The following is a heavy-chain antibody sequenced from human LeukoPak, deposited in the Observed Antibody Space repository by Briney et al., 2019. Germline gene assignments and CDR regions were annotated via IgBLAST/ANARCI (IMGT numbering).Heavy chain of an antibody. Sequence: GASVKVSCKASGYTFTSYDIIWVRQAPGKGLEWMGGFDPEVGETIYAQKFRGRVTMTEDTSPDTAYMELSSLRSEDTAVYYCVKLSEAQLGRRQYYFDYWGQGTLVTVSS. V-gene: IGHV1-24*01. CDR1: GYTFTSYD. CDR2: FDPEVGET. D-gene: IGHD3-16*01. J-gene: IGHJ4*02. CDR3: VKLSEAQLGRRQYYFDY.